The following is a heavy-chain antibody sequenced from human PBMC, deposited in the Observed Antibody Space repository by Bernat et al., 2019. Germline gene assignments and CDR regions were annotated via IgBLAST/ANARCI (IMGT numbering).Heavy chain of an antibody. D-gene: IGHD2-2*02. CDR2: ITSSSSTI. V-gene: IGHV3-48*02. Sequence: EVQLVESGGALVQPGGSLRLSCAASGFTFSSYSMNWVRQAPGKGLEWVSYITSSSSTIYYADSVKGGFTIARDNAKNSLYLQMNSLRDEDTAVYYCARGCSSTSCHSFQHWGQGTLVTVSS. CDR3: ARGCSSTSCHSFQH. CDR1: GFTFSSYS. J-gene: IGHJ1*01.